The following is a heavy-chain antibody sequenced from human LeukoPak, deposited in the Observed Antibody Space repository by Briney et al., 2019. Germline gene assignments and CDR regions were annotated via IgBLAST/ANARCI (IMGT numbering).Heavy chain of an antibody. J-gene: IGHJ3*02. V-gene: IGHV1-69*05. CDR1: GGTFSNSD. D-gene: IGHD3-3*01. CDR3: AAGPTYYDFWSAYSQEDAFDI. CDR2: IIPIFGTA. Sequence: SVKVSCKTSGGTFSNSDIRWVRQAPGQGLEWMGGIIPIFGTATYAQKFQGRVTITTDESTSIAYMELSSLRSEDTAVYYCAAGPTYYDFWSAYSQEDAFDIWGQGTMVTVSS.